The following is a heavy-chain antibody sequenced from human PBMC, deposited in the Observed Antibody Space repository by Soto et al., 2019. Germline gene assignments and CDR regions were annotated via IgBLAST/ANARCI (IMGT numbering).Heavy chain of an antibody. J-gene: IGHJ4*02. CDR3: AREGAVADSFDY. D-gene: IGHD6-19*01. Sequence: SETLSLTCTVSGGSVVSYYWSWIRQPPGKGLEWIGYIYYSGITDYNPSLKSRVTISVDTSKNQFSLKLSSVTAADTAVYYCAREGAVADSFDYWGQGALVTVSS. CDR2: IYYSGIT. V-gene: IGHV4-59*02. CDR1: GGSVVSYY.